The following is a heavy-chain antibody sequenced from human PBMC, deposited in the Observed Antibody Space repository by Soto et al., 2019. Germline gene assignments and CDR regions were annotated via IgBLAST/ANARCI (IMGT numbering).Heavy chain of an antibody. CDR1: ACSFNNYA. Sequence: VVSLRLSCAAAACSFNNYAMSWLRQAPGKGLEWVSGIGGSGRTTYFADSVKGRFTISRDNSNNTLFLQMNSLRSEHTAVYYCAKSRYSDSSGDFYDYWGQGTLVTVSS. D-gene: IGHD3-22*01. CDR3: AKSRYSDSSGDFYDY. CDR2: IGGSGRTT. V-gene: IGHV3-23*01. J-gene: IGHJ4*02.